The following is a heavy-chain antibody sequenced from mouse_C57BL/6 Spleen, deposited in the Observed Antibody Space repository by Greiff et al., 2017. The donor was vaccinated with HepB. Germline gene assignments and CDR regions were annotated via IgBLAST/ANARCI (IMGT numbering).Heavy chain of an antibody. Sequence: EVKLVESGAELVRPGASVKLSCTASGFNIKDDYMHWVKQRPEQGLEWIGWIDPENGDTEYASKFQGKATITADTSSNTAYLQLSSLTSEDTAVYYCTTNYGSSSHWGQGTTLTVSS. V-gene: IGHV14-4*01. D-gene: IGHD1-1*01. CDR2: IDPENGDT. CDR3: TTNYGSSSH. J-gene: IGHJ2*01. CDR1: GFNIKDDY.